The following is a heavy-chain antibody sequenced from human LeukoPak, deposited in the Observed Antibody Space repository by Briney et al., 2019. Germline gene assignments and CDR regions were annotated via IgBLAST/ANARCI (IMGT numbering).Heavy chain of an antibody. D-gene: IGHD6-13*01. CDR2: INPNSGGT. CDR3: ARGGGDIAAAGTWSFDY. Sequence: GASVKVSCKASGYTFTGYYMHWVRQAPGQGLEWMGWINPNSGGTNYAQKFQGRVTMTRDTSISTAYMELSRLRSDDTAVYYCARGGGDIAAAGTWSFDYWGQGTLVTVSS. CDR1: GYTFTGYY. V-gene: IGHV1-2*02. J-gene: IGHJ4*02.